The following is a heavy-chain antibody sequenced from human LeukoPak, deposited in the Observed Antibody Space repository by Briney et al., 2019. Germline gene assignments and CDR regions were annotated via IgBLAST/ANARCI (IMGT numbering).Heavy chain of an antibody. CDR3: ARDAPQVPAAGVLAS. CDR1: GFTVSDNY. D-gene: IGHD6-13*01. CDR2: MYSGGDT. V-gene: IGHV3-53*01. J-gene: IGHJ5*02. Sequence: GGSLRLSCAASGFTVSDNYMSWVRQAPGKGLEWVSVMYSGGDTYYANSVKGRFTFSRDISKNTLFLQMNGLTTEDTAMHYCARDAPQVPAAGVLASWGQGTLVTVSS.